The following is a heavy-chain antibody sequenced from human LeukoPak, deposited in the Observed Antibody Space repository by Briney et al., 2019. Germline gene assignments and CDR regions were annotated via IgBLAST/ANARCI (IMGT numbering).Heavy chain of an antibody. CDR1: GYTFTGYY. Sequence: ASVKVSCKAFGYTFTGYYMHWVRQAPGQGLGWMGWINPNSGGTNYAQKFQGRVTMTRDTSISTAYMELSRLRSDDTAVYYCARDKLVGATTGKDYWGQGTLVTVSS. J-gene: IGHJ4*02. V-gene: IGHV1-2*02. CDR2: INPNSGGT. CDR3: ARDKLVGATTGKDY. D-gene: IGHD1-26*01.